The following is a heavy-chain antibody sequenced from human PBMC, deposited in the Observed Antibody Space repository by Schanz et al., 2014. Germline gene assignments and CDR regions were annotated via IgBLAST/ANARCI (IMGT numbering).Heavy chain of an antibody. CDR2: MYINSGST. CDR3: ARDGGRDGYNLAFDV. V-gene: IGHV3-53*01. D-gene: IGHD5-12*01. CDR1: GFTVNTNY. J-gene: IGHJ3*01. Sequence: EVQLVESGGGLIQPGGSLRLSCAVSGFTVNTNYMSWVRQAPGKGLEWISSMYINSGSTQYADSVKGRFIISRDSSKNTLFPQMNRLSAEDTAVYFCARDGGRDGYNLAFDVWGQGTLVTVSS.